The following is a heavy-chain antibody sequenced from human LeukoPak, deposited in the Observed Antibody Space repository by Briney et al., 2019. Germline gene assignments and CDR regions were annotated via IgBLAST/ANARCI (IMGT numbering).Heavy chain of an antibody. D-gene: IGHD3-9*01. CDR1: GFTFSSYS. V-gene: IGHV3-21*01. Sequence: GGSLRLSCAASGFTFSSYSMNWVRQAPGKGLEWVSSISSSSSYIYYADSVKGRFTISRDNAKNSLYLQMNSLRAEDTAVYYCARASYDILTGQPLDYWGQGTLVTVSS. CDR3: ARASYDILTGQPLDY. CDR2: ISSSSSYI. J-gene: IGHJ4*02.